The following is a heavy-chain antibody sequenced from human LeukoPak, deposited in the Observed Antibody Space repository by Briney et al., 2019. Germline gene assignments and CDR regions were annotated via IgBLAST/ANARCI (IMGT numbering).Heavy chain of an antibody. V-gene: IGHV1-46*01. J-gene: IGHJ4*02. CDR2: INPSGGST. D-gene: IGHD6-13*01. Sequence: GASVKVSCKTSGYTFTSYYMHWVRQAPGQGLEWMGIINPSGGSTTYAQKFQGRVTITADESTSTAYMELSSLRSEDTAVYYCARGTPEINGKEIAAAGDFDYWGQGTLVTVSS. CDR3: ARGTPEINGKEIAAAGDFDY. CDR1: GYTFTSYY.